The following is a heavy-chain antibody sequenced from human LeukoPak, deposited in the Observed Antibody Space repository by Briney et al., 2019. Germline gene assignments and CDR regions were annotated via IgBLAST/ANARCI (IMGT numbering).Heavy chain of an antibody. Sequence: GGPLRLSCEASGFIFSSYVMGWVRQAPGKGLEWVAFIRYDGSNKYYADSVKGRFTISRDNSKNTLYLQMNSLRAEDTAVYYCAKDRHIVVVPAAINFDYWGQGTLVTVSS. J-gene: IGHJ4*02. CDR3: AKDRHIVVVPAAINFDY. D-gene: IGHD2-2*01. CDR2: IRYDGSNK. CDR1: GFIFSSYV. V-gene: IGHV3-30*02.